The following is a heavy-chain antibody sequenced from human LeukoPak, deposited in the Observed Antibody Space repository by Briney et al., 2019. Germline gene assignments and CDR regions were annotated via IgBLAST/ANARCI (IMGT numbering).Heavy chain of an antibody. CDR2: ICSGGST. V-gene: IGHV3-53*01. J-gene: IGHJ4*02. CDR3: ATTTVTNEGDY. Sequence: GGSLRLSCAASGFTVSSNYMSWVRQAPGKGLEWVSVICSGGSTYYADSVKGRFTISRDNSKNTLYLQMNSLRAEDTAVYYCATTTVTNEGDYWGQGTLVTVSS. D-gene: IGHD4-17*01. CDR1: GFTVSSNY.